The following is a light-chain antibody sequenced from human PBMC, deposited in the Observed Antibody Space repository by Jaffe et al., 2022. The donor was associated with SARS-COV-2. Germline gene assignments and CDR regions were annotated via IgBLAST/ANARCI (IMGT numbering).Light chain of an antibody. CDR2: EVS. CDR1: SSDVGGYNY. CDR3: SSFAGNNDYVL. Sequence: QSALTQPPSASGSPGQSVTISCTGSSSDVGGYNYVSWYQQHPGKAPKLIIYEVSKRPSGVPARFSGSKSGNTASLTVSGLQAEDEADYYCSSFAGNNDYVLFGGGTKLTVL. V-gene: IGLV2-8*01. J-gene: IGLJ2*01.